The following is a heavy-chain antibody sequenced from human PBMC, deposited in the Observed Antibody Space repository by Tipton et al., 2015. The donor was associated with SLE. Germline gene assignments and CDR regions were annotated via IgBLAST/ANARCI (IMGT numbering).Heavy chain of an antibody. D-gene: IGHD5-12*01. CDR1: GGSISSSSYY. V-gene: IGHV4-39*07. J-gene: IGHJ6*02. Sequence: TLSLTCTVSGGSISSSSYYWGWIRQAPGKGLEWIGGIFYTGNTYYNPSLKSRATISVDTSKNQFSLKVNPVTAADTAVYYCARAGGYDYYYSGMDVWGQGTTVTVSS. CDR3: ARAGGYDYYYSGMDV. CDR2: IFYTGNT.